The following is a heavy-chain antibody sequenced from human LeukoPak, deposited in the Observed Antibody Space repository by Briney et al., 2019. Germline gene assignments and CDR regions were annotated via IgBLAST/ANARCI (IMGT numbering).Heavy chain of an antibody. Sequence: SETLSLTCAVYGGSFSGYYWSWIRQPPGKGLEWIGEINHSGSTNYNPSLKSRVTISVDTSKNQFPLKLSSVTAADTAVYYCARGDAGATTTGYYYFYMDVWAKGTTVTVSS. CDR2: INHSGST. CDR1: GGSFSGYY. CDR3: ARGDAGATTTGYYYFYMDV. V-gene: IGHV4-34*01. J-gene: IGHJ6*03. D-gene: IGHD1-26*01.